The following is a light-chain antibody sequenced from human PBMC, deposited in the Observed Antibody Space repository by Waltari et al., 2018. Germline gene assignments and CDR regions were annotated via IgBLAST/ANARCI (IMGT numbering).Light chain of an antibody. Sequence: QSALTQPRSVSGSPGQSVTISSTGTRSDVGGYNFVSWYQQHPGTAPKLIISDVTKRPAGVPDRFSGSKSGNTASLTISGLQAEDEADYYCSSYAGNYVAFGGGTKLTVL. V-gene: IGLV2-11*01. CDR3: SSYAGNYVA. CDR1: RSDVGGYNF. CDR2: DVT. J-gene: IGLJ2*01.